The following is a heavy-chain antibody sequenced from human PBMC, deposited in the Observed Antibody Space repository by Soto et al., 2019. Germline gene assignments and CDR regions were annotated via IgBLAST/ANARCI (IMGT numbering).Heavy chain of an antibody. CDR2: IDNSGST. CDR1: GGSISNYF. CDR3: ASGNAWEVLLAY. D-gene: IGHD1-26*01. Sequence: SETLSLTCTVSGGSISNYFCNWIRQPAGKGLEWIGRIDNSGSTNYNPSLKSRITISLDTSQNQFSLKLSSVTAADTAVYYCASGNAWEVLLAYWGQGTLVTVSS. J-gene: IGHJ4*02. V-gene: IGHV4-4*07.